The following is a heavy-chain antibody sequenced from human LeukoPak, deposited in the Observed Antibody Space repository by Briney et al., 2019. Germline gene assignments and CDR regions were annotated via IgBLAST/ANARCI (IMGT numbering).Heavy chain of an antibody. CDR1: GGSFSGYC. V-gene: IGHV4-34*01. CDR2: INHSGST. CDR3: ARGSRITIFGVPHPPDY. D-gene: IGHD3-3*01. J-gene: IGHJ4*02. Sequence: SETLSLTCAVYGGSFSGYCWSWIRQPPGKGLEWIGEINHSGSTNYNPSLKSRVTISVDTSKNQFSLKLSSVTAADTAVYYCARGSRITIFGVPHPPDYWGQGTLVTVSS.